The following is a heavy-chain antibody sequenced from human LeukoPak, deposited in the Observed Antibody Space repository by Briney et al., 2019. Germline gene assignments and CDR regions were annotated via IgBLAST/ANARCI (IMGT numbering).Heavy chain of an antibody. Sequence: GGSLRLSCAASGFTFSSYGMHWVRQAPGKGLEWVAVIWYDGSNKYYADSVKGRFTISRDNSKNTLYLQMNSLRAEDTAVYYCAKDLPVRAVAGTAFDYWGQGTLVTVSS. J-gene: IGHJ4*02. D-gene: IGHD6-19*01. V-gene: IGHV3-33*06. CDR3: AKDLPVRAVAGTAFDY. CDR1: GFTFSSYG. CDR2: IWYDGSNK.